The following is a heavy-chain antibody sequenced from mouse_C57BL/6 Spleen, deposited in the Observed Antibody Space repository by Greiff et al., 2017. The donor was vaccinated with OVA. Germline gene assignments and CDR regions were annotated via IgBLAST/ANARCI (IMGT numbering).Heavy chain of an antibody. CDR2: INPNNGGT. V-gene: IGHV1-26*01. D-gene: IGHD2-4*01. CDR3: ARRYYDYDDY. J-gene: IGHJ2*01. CDR1: GYTFTDYY. Sequence: VQLQQSGPELVKPGASVKISCKASGYTFTDYYMNWVKQSHGKSLEWIGDINPNNGGTSYNQKLKGKATLTVDKSSSTAYMELRSLTSEDSAVYYCARRYYDYDDYWGQGTTLTVSS.